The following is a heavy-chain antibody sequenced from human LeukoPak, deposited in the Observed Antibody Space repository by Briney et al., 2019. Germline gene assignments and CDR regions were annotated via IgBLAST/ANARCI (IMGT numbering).Heavy chain of an antibody. CDR2: ISGSGGST. CDR1: GFTFSSYA. V-gene: IGHV3-23*01. J-gene: IGHJ4*02. D-gene: IGHD3-16*01. Sequence: GGSLRLSCAASGFTFSSYAMSWVRQAPGKGLEWVSAISGSGGSTYYADSVKGRFTISRDNSKNTLYLQMNSLRAEDTAVYYCAKDLGFSRFSYYFDYWGQGTLVTVSS. CDR3: AKDLGFSRFSYYFDY.